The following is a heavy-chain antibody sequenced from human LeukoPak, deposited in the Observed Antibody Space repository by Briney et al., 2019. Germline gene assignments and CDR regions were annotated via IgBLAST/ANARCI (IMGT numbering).Heavy chain of an antibody. CDR1: GYTFTGYY. Sequence: GASVKVSCKASGYTFTGYYMHWVRQAPGQGLEWMGRFNPILATPNYAQRFQGRVTITADKSTTTFYMELSSLRSEDTAVYYCTRGTVNAFDVWGQGTMVTVSS. CDR2: FNPILATP. CDR3: TRGTVNAFDV. J-gene: IGHJ3*01. D-gene: IGHD1-1*01. V-gene: IGHV1-69*08.